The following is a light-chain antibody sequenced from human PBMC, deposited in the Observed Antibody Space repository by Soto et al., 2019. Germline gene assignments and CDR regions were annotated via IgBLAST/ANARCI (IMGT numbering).Light chain of an antibody. Sequence: QPVLTQPPSASGTPGQRVTISCSGSSSNIGSNTVNWYQHLPGTAPKLLIYSNNHRPSGVPDRVSGSKSGTSASLAISGLQSEDEADYYCTAWDDSLNGVVFGGGTKVTVL. CDR1: SSNIGSNT. CDR2: SNN. V-gene: IGLV1-44*01. CDR3: TAWDDSLNGVV. J-gene: IGLJ2*01.